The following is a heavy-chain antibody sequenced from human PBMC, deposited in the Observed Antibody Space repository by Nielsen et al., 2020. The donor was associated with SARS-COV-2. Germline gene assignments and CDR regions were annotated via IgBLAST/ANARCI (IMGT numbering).Heavy chain of an antibody. CDR2: IRYDGSNK. Sequence: GESLKISCAASGFTFSSYGMHWVRQAPGKGLEWVAFIRYDGSNKYYADSVKGRFTISRDNSKNTLYLQMNSLRAEDTAVYYCARALPIRYCSSTSCYGNWFDPWGQGTLVTVSS. V-gene: IGHV3-30*02. CDR1: GFTFSSYG. J-gene: IGHJ5*02. D-gene: IGHD2-2*01. CDR3: ARALPIRYCSSTSCYGNWFDP.